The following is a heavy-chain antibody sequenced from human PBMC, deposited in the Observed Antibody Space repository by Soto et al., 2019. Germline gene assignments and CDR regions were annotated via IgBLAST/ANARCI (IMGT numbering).Heavy chain of an antibody. D-gene: IGHD2-2*01. V-gene: IGHV4-34*01. CDR1: GGSFSCYY. J-gene: IGHJ6*02. CDR3: ARLDIVVVPAANGRYYYYYGMDV. CDR2: INHSGST. Sequence: PSETLSLTCAVYGGSFSCYYWSWIRQPPGKGLEWIGEINHSGSTNYNPSLKSRVTISVDTSKNQFSLKLSSVTAADTAVYYCARLDIVVVPAANGRYYYYYGMDVWGQGTTVTVSS.